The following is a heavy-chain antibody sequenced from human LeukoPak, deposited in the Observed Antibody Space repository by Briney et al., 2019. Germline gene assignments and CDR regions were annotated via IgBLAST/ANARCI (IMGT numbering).Heavy chain of an antibody. V-gene: IGHV3-23*01. CDR2: ISGSGGST. Sequence: GGSLRLSCAASGFTFSSYAMSWVRQAPGKGLEWVSPISGSGGSTYYADSVKGRFTISRDNSKNTLYLQMNSLRAEDTAVYYCAKAETGYYDSSGYHIWGQGTMVTVSS. D-gene: IGHD3-22*01. CDR1: GFTFSSYA. CDR3: AKAETGYYDSSGYHI. J-gene: IGHJ3*02.